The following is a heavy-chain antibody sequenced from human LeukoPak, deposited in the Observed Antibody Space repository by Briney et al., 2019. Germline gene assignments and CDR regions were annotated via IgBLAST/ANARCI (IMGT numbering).Heavy chain of an antibody. Sequence: TGGSLRLSCVASGFSFNNHEMNWVRQAPGKGLEWVSVIYSGGSTYYADSVEGRFTISRDNSKNTLYLQMNSLRAEDTAVYYCARDGFGELNNDYWGQGTLVTVSS. D-gene: IGHD3-10*01. CDR2: IYSGGST. CDR1: GFSFNNHE. J-gene: IGHJ4*02. CDR3: ARDGFGELNNDY. V-gene: IGHV3-53*01.